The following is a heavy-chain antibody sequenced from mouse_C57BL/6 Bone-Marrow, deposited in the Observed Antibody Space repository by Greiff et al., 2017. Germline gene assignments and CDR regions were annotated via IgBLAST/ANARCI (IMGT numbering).Heavy chain of an antibody. J-gene: IGHJ2*01. CDR3: ARWCDGYSGDFDY. V-gene: IGHV1-19*01. Sequence: VQLQQSGPVLVKPGASVKMSCKASGYTFTDYYMNWVKQSHGKSLEWIGVINPYNGGTSYNQKFKGKATLTVDKSSSTAYMELNSLTSEDSAVYYCARWCDGYSGDFDYWGQGTTLTVAS. D-gene: IGHD2-3*01. CDR1: GYTFTDYY. CDR2: INPYNGGT.